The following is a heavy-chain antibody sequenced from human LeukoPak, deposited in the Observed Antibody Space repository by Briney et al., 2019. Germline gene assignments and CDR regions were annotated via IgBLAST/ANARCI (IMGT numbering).Heavy chain of an antibody. V-gene: IGHV3-15*01. CDR2: IRSQGFGGTT. D-gene: IGHD3-16*01. CDR3: CTVGGHNDAWLTYYYGY. Sequence: SGGSLRLSCAASGFPFTNAWMTWVRLAPGKGLEWVGRIRSQGFGGTTDYAAPVRGRFTISRDDSKDTVYLQMDSLQIEDTVVYYCCTVGGHNDAWLTYYYGYWGQGTRVTVSS. CDR1: GFPFTNAW. J-gene: IGHJ4*02.